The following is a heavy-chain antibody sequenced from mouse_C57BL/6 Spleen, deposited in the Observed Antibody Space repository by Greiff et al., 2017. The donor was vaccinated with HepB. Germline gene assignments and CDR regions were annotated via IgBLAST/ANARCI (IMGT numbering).Heavy chain of an antibody. J-gene: IGHJ1*03. Sequence: VQLQQSGAELARPGASVKLSCKASGYTFTSYGISWVKQRTGQGLEWIGEIYPRSGNTYYNEKFKGKATLTADKSSSTAYMELRSLTSEDSAVYFCARRYGSSLDWYFDVWGTGTTVTVSS. V-gene: IGHV1-81*01. CDR1: GYTFTSYG. CDR2: IYPRSGNT. D-gene: IGHD1-1*01. CDR3: ARRYGSSLDWYFDV.